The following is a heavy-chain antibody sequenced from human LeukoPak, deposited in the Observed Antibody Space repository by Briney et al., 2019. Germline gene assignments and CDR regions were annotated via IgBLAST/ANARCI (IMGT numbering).Heavy chain of an antibody. Sequence: GGSLRLSCAASGFTFNNAWMNWVRQAPGKGLEWVGRIKSKTEGGTTVYAAPVKDRFTISRDDSKNMLYLQMNSLQTEDTGVYYCTTAGGYGYFTYWGQGTPATVFS. CDR1: GFTFNNAW. J-gene: IGHJ4*02. V-gene: IGHV3-15*01. CDR2: IKSKTEGGTT. CDR3: TTAGGYGYFTY. D-gene: IGHD5-12*01.